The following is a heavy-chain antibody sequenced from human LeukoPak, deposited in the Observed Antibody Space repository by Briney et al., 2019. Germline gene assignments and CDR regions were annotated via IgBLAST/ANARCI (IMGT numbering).Heavy chain of an antibody. CDR3: ARDLVYSSSSGPDY. CDR1: GFTFSSYS. D-gene: IGHD6-13*01. J-gene: IGHJ4*02. V-gene: IGHV3-21*01. CDR2: ISSSSSYI. Sequence: GGSLRLSCAASGFTFSSYSMTWVRQAPGKGLEWVSSISSSSSYIYYADSVKGRFTISRDNAKNSLYLQMNSLRAEDTAVYYCARDLVYSSSSGPDYWGQGTLVTVSS.